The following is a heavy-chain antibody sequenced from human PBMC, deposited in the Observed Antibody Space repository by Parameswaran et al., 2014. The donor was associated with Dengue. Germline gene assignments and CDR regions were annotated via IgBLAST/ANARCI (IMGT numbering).Heavy chain of an antibody. D-gene: IGHD3-22*01. CDR1: GGSISSYY. V-gene: IGHV4-59*13. Sequence: GSLRLSCTVSGGSISSYYWSWIRQPPGKGLEWIGYIYYSGSTNYNPSLKSRVTISVDTSKNQFSLKLSSVTAADTAVYYCAGSSGYYDYWGQGTLVTVSS. J-gene: IGHJ4*02. CDR2: IYYSGST. CDR3: AGSSGYYDY.